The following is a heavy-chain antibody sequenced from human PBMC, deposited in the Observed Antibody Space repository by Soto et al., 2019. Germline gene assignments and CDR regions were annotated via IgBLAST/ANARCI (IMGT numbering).Heavy chain of an antibody. CDR1: GFTFDDYA. J-gene: IGHJ4*02. CDR2: ISWNSGSI. Sequence: SLRLSCSASGFTFDDYAMHWFRQAPGKGLEWVSGISWNSGSIGYADSVKGRFTISRDNAKNSLYLQMNSLRAEDTALYYCAKGDYGDYGNFDYWGQGTLVTVSS. D-gene: IGHD4-17*01. V-gene: IGHV3-9*01. CDR3: AKGDYGDYGNFDY.